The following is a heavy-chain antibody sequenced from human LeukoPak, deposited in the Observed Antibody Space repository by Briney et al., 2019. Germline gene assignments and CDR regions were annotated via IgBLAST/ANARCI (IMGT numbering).Heavy chain of an antibody. CDR1: GGSFSGYY. D-gene: IGHD3-3*01. Sequence: SETLSLTCAVYGGSFSGYYWSWIRQPPGKGLEWIGEINHSGGTNYNPSLKSRVTISVDTSKNQFSLKLSSVTAADTAVYYCARAGPRTYYDFWSGYPGLYYYYMDVWGKGTTVTVSS. CDR2: INHSGGT. J-gene: IGHJ6*03. CDR3: ARAGPRTYYDFWSGYPGLYYYYMDV. V-gene: IGHV4-34*01.